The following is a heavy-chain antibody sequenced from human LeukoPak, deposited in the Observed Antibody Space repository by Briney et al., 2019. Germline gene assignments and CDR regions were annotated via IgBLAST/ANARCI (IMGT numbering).Heavy chain of an antibody. CDR3: ARGYGTFDF. Sequence: SQTLSLTRAVSGGSINSGGYSWSWIRQPPGKGLEWMGYIYHSGSTYYNPSLKSRVTMSVDRSKNHFSLKLNSVTAADTAVYYCARGYGTFDFWGQGILVTVSS. D-gene: IGHD5-18*01. V-gene: IGHV4-30-2*01. CDR2: IYHSGST. J-gene: IGHJ4*02. CDR1: GGSINSGGYS.